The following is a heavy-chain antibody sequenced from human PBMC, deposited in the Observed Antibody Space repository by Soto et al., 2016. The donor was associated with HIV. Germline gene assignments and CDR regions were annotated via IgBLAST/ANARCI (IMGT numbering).Heavy chain of an antibody. CDR3: VSYGY. CDR1: GYTFTKND. J-gene: IGHJ4*02. CDR2: ILPNTGGT. D-gene: IGHD3-10*01. V-gene: IGHV1-2*02. Sequence: QVQLVQSGAEVKKPGASVKVSCKASGYTFTKNDINWVRQAPGQGLEWMGWILPNTGGTKYAQNLQGRVTMTRNTSISTAYMEVTSLRSDDTAVYYCVSYGYWGQGTLVTVSS.